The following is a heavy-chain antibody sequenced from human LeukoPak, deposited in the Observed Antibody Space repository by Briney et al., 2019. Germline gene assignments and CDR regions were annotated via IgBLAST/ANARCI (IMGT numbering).Heavy chain of an antibody. CDR1: GFTFSSYS. Sequence: GGSLRLSCAASGFTFSSYSMNWVRQAPGKGLEWVSAISGSGGSTYYADSVKGRFTISRDNSKNTLYLQMNSLRAEDTAVYYCAKDRGQYGDTFDYWGQGTLVTVSS. J-gene: IGHJ4*02. CDR3: AKDRGQYGDTFDY. D-gene: IGHD4-17*01. V-gene: IGHV3-23*01. CDR2: ISGSGGST.